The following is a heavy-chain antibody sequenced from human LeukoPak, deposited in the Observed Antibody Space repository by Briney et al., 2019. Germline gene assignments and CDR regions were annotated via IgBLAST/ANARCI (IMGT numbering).Heavy chain of an antibody. CDR3: AKPGRGGYQAIKGNWFDP. CDR1: GFTFSSYA. D-gene: IGHD3-16*01. J-gene: IGHJ5*02. V-gene: IGHV3-23*01. CDR2: ISGSGGST. Sequence: GGSLRLSCAASGFTFSSYAMSWVRQAPGKGLEWVSAISGSGGSTYYADSVKGRFTISRDNSKNTLYLQMNSLRAEDTAVYYCAKPGRGGYQAIKGNWFDPWGQGTLVTVSS.